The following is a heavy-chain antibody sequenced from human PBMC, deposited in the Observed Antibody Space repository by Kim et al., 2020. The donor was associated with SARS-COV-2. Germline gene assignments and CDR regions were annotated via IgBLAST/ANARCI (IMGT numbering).Heavy chain of an antibody. J-gene: IGHJ4*02. Sequence: GGSLRLSCAASGFTFSSYAMSWVRQAPGKGLEWASAISGSGGSTYYADSVKGRFTISRDNSKNTLYLQMNSLRAEDTAVYYCGQSYYYDSSGYYPWDFDYWGQGTLVTVSS. CDR1: GFTFSSYA. D-gene: IGHD3-22*01. CDR3: GQSYYYDSSGYYPWDFDY. V-gene: IGHV3-23*01. CDR2: ISGSGGST.